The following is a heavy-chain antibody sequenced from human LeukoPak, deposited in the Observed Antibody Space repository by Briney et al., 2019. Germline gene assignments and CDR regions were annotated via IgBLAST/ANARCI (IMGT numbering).Heavy chain of an antibody. V-gene: IGHV4-30-2*01. J-gene: IGHJ4*02. Sequence: PSQTLSLTCAVSGGSISSGGYSWSWIRQPPGKGLEWIGEIYHSGSTNYNPSLKSRVTISVDKSKNQFSLKLSSVTAADTAVYYCARDRGAVAGTGWGQGTLVTVSS. D-gene: IGHD6-19*01. CDR1: GGSISSGGYS. CDR3: ARDRGAVAGTG. CDR2: IYHSGST.